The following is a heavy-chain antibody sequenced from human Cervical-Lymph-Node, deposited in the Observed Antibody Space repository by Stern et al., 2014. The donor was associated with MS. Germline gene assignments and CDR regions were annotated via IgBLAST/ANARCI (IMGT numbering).Heavy chain of an antibody. V-gene: IGHV1-3*01. CDR1: GYTFTNYA. D-gene: IGHD5-12*01. J-gene: IGHJ4*02. CDR2: ISAGNGNT. CDR3: ARGASGYSGYDAAGY. Sequence: VQLVQSGAEVKKPGASVKISCEASGYTFTNYALHWVRQAPGQSLEWMAWISAGNGNTKYSHKFQGRVTITRDTSASIAYMELSSLRSEDTAVYYCARGASGYSGYDAAGYWGQGTLVTVSS.